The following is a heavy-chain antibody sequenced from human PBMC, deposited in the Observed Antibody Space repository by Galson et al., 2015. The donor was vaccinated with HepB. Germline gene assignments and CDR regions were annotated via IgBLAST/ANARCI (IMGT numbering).Heavy chain of an antibody. V-gene: IGHV1-69*13. CDR3: ARDHGFGDSLPDP. J-gene: IGHJ5*02. D-gene: IGHD3-10*01. Sequence: SVKVSCKASGCTFSNNVISWVRQAPGQGLEWMGGIIRMFGTAKHAPKFQDRVSITADESTGTAYIELSSLRSEDTAVYYCARDHGFGDSLPDPWGPGTLVAASA. CDR1: GCTFSNNV. CDR2: IIRMFGTA.